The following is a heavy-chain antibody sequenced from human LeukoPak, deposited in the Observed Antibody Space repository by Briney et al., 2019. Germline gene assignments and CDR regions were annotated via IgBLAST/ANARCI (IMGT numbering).Heavy chain of an antibody. CDR1: GFTFSSYA. V-gene: IGHV3-30-3*01. CDR3: ARGRQQLGALDY. Sequence: GGSLRLSCAASGFTFSSYAMHWVRQAPGKGLEWVAVISYDGSNKYYADSVKGRFTISRDNSKYTLYLQMNSLRAEDTAVYYCARGRQQLGALDYWGQGTLVTVSS. D-gene: IGHD6-13*01. CDR2: ISYDGSNK. J-gene: IGHJ4*02.